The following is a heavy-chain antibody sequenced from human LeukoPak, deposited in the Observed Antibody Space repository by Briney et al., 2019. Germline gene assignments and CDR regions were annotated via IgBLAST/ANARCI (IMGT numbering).Heavy chain of an antibody. CDR2: IWYDGSNK. D-gene: IGHD3-10*01. CDR3: ARTLGSQDY. J-gene: IGHJ4*02. Sequence: GGSLRLSCVASGFTFSSYGMYWVRQAPGKGLEWVAVIWYDGSNKYYADSVKGRFTISRDNSKNTLYLQMNSLRAEDTAVYYCARTLGSQDYWGQGTLVTVSS. V-gene: IGHV3-33*01. CDR1: GFTFSSYG.